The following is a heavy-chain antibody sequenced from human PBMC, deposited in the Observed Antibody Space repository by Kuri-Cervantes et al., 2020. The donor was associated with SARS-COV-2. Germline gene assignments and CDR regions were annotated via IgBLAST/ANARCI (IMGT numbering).Heavy chain of an antibody. Sequence: GGSLRLSCAASGFTFSSYGMHWVRQAPGKGLEWVAFIRYDGSNKYYADSVKGRFTISRDNSKNTLYLQMNSLRSDDTAVYYCARDSIFGVGTRYYYMDVWGKGATVTVSS. CDR3: ARDSIFGVGTRYYYMDV. J-gene: IGHJ6*03. CDR2: IRYDGSNK. V-gene: IGHV3-30*02. D-gene: IGHD3-3*01. CDR1: GFTFSSYG.